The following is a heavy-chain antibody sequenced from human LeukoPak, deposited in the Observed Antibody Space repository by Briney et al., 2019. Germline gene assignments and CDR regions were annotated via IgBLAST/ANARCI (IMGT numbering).Heavy chain of an antibody. CDR1: DGSIIGYY. V-gene: IGHV4-59*08. Sequence: SETLSLTCTVSDGSIIGYYWSWIRQPPGKGLELIGYIYYSGNTNYNPSLKSRVTISVDTSKNQFSLKLTSVTAADTAVYYCAKYVSTGWFDPWGQGTLVTVSS. D-gene: IGHD5/OR15-5a*01. CDR2: IYYSGNT. CDR3: AKYVSTGWFDP. J-gene: IGHJ5*02.